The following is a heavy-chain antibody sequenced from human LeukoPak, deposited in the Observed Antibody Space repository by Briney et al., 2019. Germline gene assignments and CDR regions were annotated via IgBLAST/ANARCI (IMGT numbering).Heavy chain of an antibody. D-gene: IGHD6-19*01. J-gene: IGHJ4*02. CDR2: ISQSGTDT. Sequence: GGSLSLSCAASGFTFSSYAMSWVRQAPGTGPEWVAAISQSGTDTHYGDSVKGRFTISRDNSKNTLYLQMNTLRVEDTAVYYCVKGGWFDDWGQGTLVTVSS. CDR3: VKGGWFDD. CDR1: GFTFSSYA. V-gene: IGHV3-23*05.